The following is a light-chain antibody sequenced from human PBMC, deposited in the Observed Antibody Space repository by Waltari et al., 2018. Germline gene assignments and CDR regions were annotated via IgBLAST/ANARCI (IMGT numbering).Light chain of an antibody. V-gene: IGKV3-11*01. CDR3: QQRSNWST. CDR1: QSVSSY. J-gene: IGKJ1*01. CDR2: DAS. Sequence: EIVLTQSPATLSLSPGERATLSCRASQSVSSYLAWYQQKPSQAPRLLIYDASNRATGIPARFSGSGSGTDFTLTISSLEPEDFAVYYCQQRSNWSTFGQGTKVEIK.